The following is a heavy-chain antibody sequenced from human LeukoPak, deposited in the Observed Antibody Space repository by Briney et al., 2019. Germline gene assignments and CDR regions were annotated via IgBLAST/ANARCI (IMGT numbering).Heavy chain of an antibody. Sequence: SETLSLTCTVSGGSISSGDYYWSWIRQPPGKGLEWIGYIYYSGSTYYNPSLKSRVTISVDTSKNQFSLKLSSVTAADTAVYYCARGAYIVVVPAATGAFDIWGQGTMVTVSS. D-gene: IGHD2-2*01. CDR1: GGSISSGDYY. J-gene: IGHJ3*02. CDR3: ARGAYIVVVPAATGAFDI. CDR2: IYYSGST. V-gene: IGHV4-30-4*08.